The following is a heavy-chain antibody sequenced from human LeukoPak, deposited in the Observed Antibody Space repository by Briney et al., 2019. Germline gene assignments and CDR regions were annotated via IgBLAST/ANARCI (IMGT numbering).Heavy chain of an antibody. Sequence: GSSVKVSCKASGGTFSSYAISWVRQAPGQGLEWMGGIIPIFGTANYAQKFRGRVTITADESTSTAYMELSSLRSEDTAVYYCARESITMVRGVITRNWFDPWGQGTLVTVSS. CDR2: IIPIFGTA. CDR1: GGTFSSYA. CDR3: ARESITMVRGVITRNWFDP. J-gene: IGHJ5*02. D-gene: IGHD3-10*01. V-gene: IGHV1-69*01.